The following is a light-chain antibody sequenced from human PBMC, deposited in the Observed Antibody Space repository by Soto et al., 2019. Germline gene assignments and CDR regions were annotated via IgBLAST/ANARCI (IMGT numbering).Light chain of an antibody. CDR2: AAS. J-gene: IGKJ1*01. CDR3: QQYNSYPWT. CDR1: QGISTY. Sequence: DIQMTQSPSSLSASVGDRVTITCRASQGISTYLNWYQQKPGKAPKLLIYAASSLQSGVPSRFSGSGSETDFTLTISSLQRDDFGTYYCQQYNSYPWTFGQGTKVDIK. V-gene: IGKV1-16*01.